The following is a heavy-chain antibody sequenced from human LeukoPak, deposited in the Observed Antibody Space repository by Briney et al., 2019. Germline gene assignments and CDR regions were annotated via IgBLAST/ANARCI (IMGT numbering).Heavy chain of an antibody. CDR2: IYPGDSDT. CDR3: ARRHSTAARSLFDY. J-gene: IGHJ4*02. CDR1: EYSFISYY. D-gene: IGHD6-6*01. V-gene: IGHV5-51*01. Sequence: AAALMISCKAAEYSFISYYIWWGRHMPPGGGVGLGIIYPGDSDTRYSPSFQGQVTISANKSNSTASLQWTSMKASDTAMYYCARRHSTAARSLFDYWGQGTLVTVSS.